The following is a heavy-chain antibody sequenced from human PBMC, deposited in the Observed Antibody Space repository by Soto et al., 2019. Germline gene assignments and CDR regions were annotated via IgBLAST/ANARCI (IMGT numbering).Heavy chain of an antibody. J-gene: IGHJ6*02. V-gene: IGHV4-59*01. Sequence: QVQLQESGPGLVKPSETLSLTCTVSGGSIGSYYWNWIRQTPGKGLEWIGYIYYSGSTNYNPSLKGRVTISVKTSKNQFSLKLRSVTAADTAVYYCARDGGFYYGMDVWGQGPTVTVSS. CDR1: GGSIGSYY. CDR2: IYYSGST. CDR3: ARDGGFYYGMDV. D-gene: IGHD3-3*01.